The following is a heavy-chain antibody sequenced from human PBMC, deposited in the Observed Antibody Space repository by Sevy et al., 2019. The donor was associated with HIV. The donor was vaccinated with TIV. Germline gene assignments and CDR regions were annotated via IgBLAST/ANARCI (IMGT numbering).Heavy chain of an antibody. J-gene: IGHJ4*02. CDR3: ARDPWLQQARYFDY. CDR1: GFTFSSYS. V-gene: IGHV3-21*01. Sequence: GGSLRLSCAASGFTFSSYSMNWVRQAPGKGLEWVSSISSSSSYIYYADSVKGRFTITRDNAKNSLYLQMNSLRAEDTAVYYCARDPWLQQARYFDYWGQGTLVTVSS. D-gene: IGHD5-12*01. CDR2: ISSSSSYI.